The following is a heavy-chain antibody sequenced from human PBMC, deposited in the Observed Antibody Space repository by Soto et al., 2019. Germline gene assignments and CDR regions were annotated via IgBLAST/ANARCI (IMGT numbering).Heavy chain of an antibody. D-gene: IGHD1-7*01. V-gene: IGHV3-23*01. J-gene: IGHJ4*02. CDR3: AKDPSISPPPITGTRSGY. CDR2: ISGSGGST. CDR1: GFTFSSYA. Sequence: EVQLLESGGGLVQPGGSLRLSCAASGFTFSSYAMSWVRQAPGKGLEWVSAISGSGGSTYYADSVKGRFTISRDNSKNTLYLQMNSLRAEDTAVYYCAKDPSISPPPITGTRSGYWGQGTLVTVSS.